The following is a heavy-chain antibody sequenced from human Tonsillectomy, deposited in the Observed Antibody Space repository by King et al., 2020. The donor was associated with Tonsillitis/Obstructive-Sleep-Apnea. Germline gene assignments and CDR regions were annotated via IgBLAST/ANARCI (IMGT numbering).Heavy chain of an antibody. CDR3: ARLRYFDLGRFDY. D-gene: IGHD3-9*01. V-gene: IGHV4-39*01. J-gene: IGHJ4*02. CDR1: GGSISSSSYY. Sequence: QLQESGPGLVKPSETLSLTCTVSGGSISSSSYYWGWIRQPPGKGLEWIGSIYYSGSTYYNPSLKSRVTISVDTSKNQFSLKLSSVTAADTAVYYCARLRYFDLGRFDYWGQGTLVTVSS. CDR2: IYYSGST.